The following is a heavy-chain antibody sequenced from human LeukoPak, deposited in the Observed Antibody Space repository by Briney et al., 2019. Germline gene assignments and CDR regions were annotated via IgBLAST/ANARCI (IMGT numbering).Heavy chain of an antibody. Sequence: GSLRLSCAAAGFTFSSYAMSWVRQAPGKGLEWIGYISYSGSTNYNPSLKSRVTISVDTSKNQFSLKLSSVTAADTAVYYCARAIAAAGTWRFDPWGQGTLVTVSS. D-gene: IGHD6-13*01. CDR1: GFTFSSYA. CDR3: ARAIAAAGTWRFDP. CDR2: ISYSGST. V-gene: IGHV4-59*08. J-gene: IGHJ5*02.